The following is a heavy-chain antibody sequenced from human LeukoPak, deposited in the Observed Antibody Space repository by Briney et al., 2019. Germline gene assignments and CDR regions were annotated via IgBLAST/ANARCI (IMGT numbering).Heavy chain of an antibody. CDR3: TTDLGLTMIRGVIVY. D-gene: IGHD3-10*01. Sequence: RGSLRLSCAASGFTFTNAWMTWVRQAPGKGLEWVGRIKSKGDGETTDYTAPVKGRFTMSRDDSKVTLYLQMNSLAAEDTAVYYCTTDLGLTMIRGVIVYWGQGALVTVSS. CDR2: IKSKGDGETT. V-gene: IGHV3-15*01. J-gene: IGHJ4*02. CDR1: GFTFTNAW.